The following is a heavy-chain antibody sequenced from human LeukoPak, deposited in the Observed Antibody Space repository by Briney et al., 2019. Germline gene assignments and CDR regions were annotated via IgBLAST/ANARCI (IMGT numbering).Heavy chain of an antibody. V-gene: IGHV4-59*01. J-gene: IGHJ3*02. CDR3: ASSEQLGNWNDMLRNAFDI. D-gene: IGHD1-20*01. CDR2: IYYSGST. CDR1: GGSISSYY. Sequence: SETLSLTCTVSGGSISSYYWSWIRQPPGKGLEWIGYIYYSGSTNYNPSLKSRVTISVDTSKNQFSLKLSSVTAADTAVYYSASSEQLGNWNDMLRNAFDIWGQGTMVTVSS.